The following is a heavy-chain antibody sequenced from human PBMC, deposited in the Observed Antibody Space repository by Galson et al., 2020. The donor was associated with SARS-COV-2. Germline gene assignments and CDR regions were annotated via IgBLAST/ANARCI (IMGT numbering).Heavy chain of an antibody. D-gene: IGHD3-10*01. V-gene: IGHV4-38-2*02. CDR3: ARAHRTFGRAEYFQH. J-gene: IGHJ1*01. Sequence: SQTLSLTCTVSGYSLSSGYYWGWIRQPPGKGLEWIGSIYHSGSTYYNPSLKSRVTISVDTSKNQFSLKLSSVTAADTAVYYCARAHRTFGRAEYFQHWGQGTLVTVSS. CDR1: GYSLSSGYY. CDR2: IYHSGST.